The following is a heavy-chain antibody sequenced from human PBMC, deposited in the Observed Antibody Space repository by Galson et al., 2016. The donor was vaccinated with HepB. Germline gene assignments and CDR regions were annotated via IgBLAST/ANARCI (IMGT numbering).Heavy chain of an antibody. D-gene: IGHD1-1*01. Sequence: SLRLSCAASGFTFSDYAMSWVRQAPGKGLEWVSAISGSGTNTYYADSVKGRFTISRDPSNTVYLQMNSLRAEDTALYYCARDRAMYSWNKAYYYYGMDVWGQGTTVTVSS. CDR3: ARDRAMYSWNKAYYYYGMDV. V-gene: IGHV3-23*01. J-gene: IGHJ6*02. CDR1: GFTFSDYA. CDR2: ISGSGTNT.